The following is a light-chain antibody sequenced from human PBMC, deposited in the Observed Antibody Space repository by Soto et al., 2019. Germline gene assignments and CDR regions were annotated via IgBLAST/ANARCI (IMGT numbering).Light chain of an antibody. Sequence: DIQMTQSPSSLSASVGDRVTITCRASQSISSYLNWYQQKPGKAPKLLIYAASSLQSGVPSRFSGSGSGTDFTLNIGSLRPEDFATYYCHQSYSTPPYTFGHGNKLEIK. CDR2: AAS. J-gene: IGKJ2*01. CDR1: QSISSY. V-gene: IGKV1-39*01. CDR3: HQSYSTPPYT.